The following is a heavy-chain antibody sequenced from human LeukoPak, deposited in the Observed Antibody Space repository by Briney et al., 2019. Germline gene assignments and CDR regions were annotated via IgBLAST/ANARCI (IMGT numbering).Heavy chain of an antibody. CDR1: GFTFSHSW. Sequence: PGGSLRLSCVASGFTFSHSWMTWVRQAPGKGLEWVGHIKEDGSSQNYADSVKGRFTISRDNAKSSLHLQMNGLRAEGTAMYYCVKDSGWFHFDSWGQGTLVTVSS. D-gene: IGHD6-19*01. V-gene: IGHV3-7*03. CDR2: IKEDGSSQ. CDR3: VKDSGWFHFDS. J-gene: IGHJ4*02.